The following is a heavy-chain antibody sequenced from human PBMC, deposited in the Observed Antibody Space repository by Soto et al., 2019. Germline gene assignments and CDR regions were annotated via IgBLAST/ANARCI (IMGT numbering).Heavy chain of an antibody. CDR3: ARGFQGSPTTFDY. Sequence: SETLSLTCAVSGGSISSSNWWSWVRQPPGKGLEWSGEIYHSGSTNYNPSLKSRVTISVDKSKNQFSLKLSSVTAADTAVYYCARGFQGSPTTFDYWGQGTLVTVSS. D-gene: IGHD3-10*01. CDR1: GGSISSSNW. CDR2: IYHSGST. J-gene: IGHJ4*02. V-gene: IGHV4-4*02.